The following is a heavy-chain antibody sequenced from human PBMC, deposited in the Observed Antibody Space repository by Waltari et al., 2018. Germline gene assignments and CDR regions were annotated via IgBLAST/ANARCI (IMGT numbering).Heavy chain of an antibody. Sequence: QVQLQESGPGLVKPSETLSLTCTVSGGSISSYYWSWIRQPPGKGLEWIGYIYYSGSTNYNPSRKSRVTISVDTSKNQFSLKLSSVTAADTAVYYCARYYYDSSGYYGFDYYGMDVWGQGTTVTVSS. J-gene: IGHJ6*02. CDR2: IYYSGST. CDR3: ARYYYDSSGYYGFDYYGMDV. CDR1: GGSISSYY. D-gene: IGHD3-22*01. V-gene: IGHV4-59*01.